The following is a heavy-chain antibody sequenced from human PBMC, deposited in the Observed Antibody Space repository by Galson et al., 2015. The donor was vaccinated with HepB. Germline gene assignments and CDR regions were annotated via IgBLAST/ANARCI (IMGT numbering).Heavy chain of an antibody. V-gene: IGHV1-18*01. CDR2: ISAYNGNT. CDR1: GYTFTSYG. D-gene: IGHD3-10*01. CDR3: ARVLFRITMVRGALGYMDV. J-gene: IGHJ6*03. Sequence: SVKVSCKASGYTFTSYGISWVRQAPGQGLEWMGWISAYNGNTNYAQKLQGRVTMTTDTSTSTAYMELRSLRSDDTAVYYCARVLFRITMVRGALGYMDVWGKGTTVTVSS.